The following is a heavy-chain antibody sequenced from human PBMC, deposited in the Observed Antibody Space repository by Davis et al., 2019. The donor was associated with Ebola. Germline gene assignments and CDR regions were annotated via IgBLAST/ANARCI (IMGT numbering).Heavy chain of an antibody. CDR3: ARIRGTGDRRGEDH. D-gene: IGHD7-27*01. V-gene: IGHV4-39*01. CDR2: IYYSGST. CDR1: GVYLGSSGYY. J-gene: IGHJ4*02. Sequence: PSQTLSLTCNVSGVYLGSSGYYWGFVRQPPGKGLEWIGNIYYSGSTKHNPSLQGRVTMSIDTPRDQFALRLHSVTAADTAVYYCARIRGTGDRRGEDHWGQGILVTVSP.